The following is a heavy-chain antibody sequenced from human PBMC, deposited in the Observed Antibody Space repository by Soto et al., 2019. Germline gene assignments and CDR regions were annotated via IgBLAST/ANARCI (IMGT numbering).Heavy chain of an antibody. CDR2: INGGNGDT. V-gene: IGHV1-3*01. Sequence: QVQLVQSGAEVKKPGASVRISCRTSGYTFTSYAITWLRHAPGQRLEWMGWINGGNGDTKYSQKFQYRLSIPRDTSATTVSLGLSSLTSEDTAIYDCARVPLSLYSADFRWGQGTLVTVSS. CDR3: ARVPLSLYSADFR. D-gene: IGHD1-26*01. J-gene: IGHJ4*02. CDR1: GYTFTSYA.